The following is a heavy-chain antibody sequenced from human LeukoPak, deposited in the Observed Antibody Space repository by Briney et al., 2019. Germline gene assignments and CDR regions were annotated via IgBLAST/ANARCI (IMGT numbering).Heavy chain of an antibody. CDR3: AASGSIVVVTAIPGPYYYGMDV. J-gene: IGHJ6*02. Sequence: SETLSLTCTVSGGSISSSSYYWGWIRQPPGKGLEWIGSIYYSGSTYYNPSLKSRVTISVDTSKNQFSLKLSSVTAADTAVYYCAASGSIVVVTAIPGPYYYGMDVWGQGTTVTVSS. CDR2: IYYSGST. CDR1: GGSISSSSYY. D-gene: IGHD2-21*02. V-gene: IGHV4-39*07.